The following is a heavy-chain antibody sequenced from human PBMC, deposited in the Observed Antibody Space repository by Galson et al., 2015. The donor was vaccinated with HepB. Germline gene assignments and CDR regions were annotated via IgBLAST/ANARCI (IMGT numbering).Heavy chain of an antibody. CDR3: ARDSRRLGSGSYYKGAFDI. V-gene: IGHV3-33*08. CDR2: IWYDGSNK. CDR1: GFTFSSYS. J-gene: IGHJ3*02. D-gene: IGHD3-10*01. Sequence: SLRLSCAASGFTFSSYSMNWVRQAPGKGLEWVAVIWYDGSNKYYADSVKGRFTISRDNSKNTLYLQMNSLRAEDTAVYYCARDSRRLGSGSYYKGAFDIWGQGTMVTVSS.